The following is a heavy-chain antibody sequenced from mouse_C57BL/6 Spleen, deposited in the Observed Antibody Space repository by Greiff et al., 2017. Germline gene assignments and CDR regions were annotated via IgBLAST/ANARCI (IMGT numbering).Heavy chain of an antibody. Sequence: VQLQQSGAELVRPGTSVKLSCKASGYTFTSYWMHWVKQRPGQGLEWIGVIDPSDSYTNYNQKFKGKATLTVDTSSSTAYMKLSSLTSEDSAVYYCARSRQLRRPYWGQGTTLTVSS. D-gene: IGHD3-2*02. CDR3: ARSRQLRRPY. CDR2: IDPSDSYT. V-gene: IGHV1-59*01. CDR1: GYTFTSYW. J-gene: IGHJ2*01.